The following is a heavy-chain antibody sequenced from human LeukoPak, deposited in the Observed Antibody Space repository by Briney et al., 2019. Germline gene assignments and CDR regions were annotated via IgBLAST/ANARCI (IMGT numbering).Heavy chain of an antibody. V-gene: IGHV3-23*01. CDR1: GGSISSSSYY. D-gene: IGHD6-19*01. J-gene: IGHJ4*02. Sequence: PSETLSLTCTVSGGSISSSSYYWGWVRQAPGKGLEWVSAISGSGGSTYYADSVKGRFTISRDNSKNTLYLQMNSLRAEDTAVYYCANQGSSGWFGLGDYWGQGTLVTVSS. CDR2: ISGSGGST. CDR3: ANQGSSGWFGLGDY.